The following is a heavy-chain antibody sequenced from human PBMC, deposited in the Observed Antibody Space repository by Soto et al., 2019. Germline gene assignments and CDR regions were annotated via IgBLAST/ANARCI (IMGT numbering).Heavy chain of an antibody. V-gene: IGHV3-23*01. J-gene: IGHJ6*02. Sequence: EVQLLESGGGLVQPGGSVRLSCAASGVTFSRNAMSWVRQAPGKGPEWVSGISGSGDTTHYADSVKGRVTISRDNSKSPLYLQMTSLRAEDTAVYYCATRGYCVSNGCLADYYAMDVWGQGTTVTVSS. CDR1: GVTFSRNA. CDR3: ATRGYCVSNGCLADYYAMDV. CDR2: ISGSGDTT. D-gene: IGHD2-15*01.